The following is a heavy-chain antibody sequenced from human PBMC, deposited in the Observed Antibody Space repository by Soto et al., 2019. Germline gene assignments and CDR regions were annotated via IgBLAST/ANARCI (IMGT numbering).Heavy chain of an antibody. Sequence: VGSLRLSCAASGFTFSSYAMSWVRQAPGKGLEWVSAISGSGGSTYYADSVKGRFTISRDNSKNTLYLQMNSLRAEDTAVYYCAKDSHGGNSVAPPYYWGQGTLVTVSS. J-gene: IGHJ4*02. CDR3: AKDSHGGNSVAPPYY. CDR2: ISGSGGST. CDR1: GFTFSSYA. D-gene: IGHD2-21*02. V-gene: IGHV3-23*01.